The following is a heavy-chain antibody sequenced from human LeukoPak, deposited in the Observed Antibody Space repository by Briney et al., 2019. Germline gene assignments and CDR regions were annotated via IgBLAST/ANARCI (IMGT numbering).Heavy chain of an antibody. Sequence: SVKVSCKASGGTFSSYAISWVRQAPGQGLEWMGGIIPIFGTANYAQKFQGRVTITADESTSTAYMELSSLRSEDTAVYYCAGGGIAVAGTGPPGAFDIWGQGTMVTVSS. CDR1: GGTFSSYA. J-gene: IGHJ3*02. CDR2: IIPIFGTA. V-gene: IGHV1-69*01. CDR3: AGGGIAVAGTGPPGAFDI. D-gene: IGHD6-19*01.